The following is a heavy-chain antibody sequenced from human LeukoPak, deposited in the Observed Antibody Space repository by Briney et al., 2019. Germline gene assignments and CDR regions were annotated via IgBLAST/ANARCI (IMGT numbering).Heavy chain of an antibody. D-gene: IGHD3-22*01. CDR3: AKISGYYPFEY. CDR2: IRYDGTKK. CDR1: GFTFSTYG. V-gene: IGHV3-30*02. Sequence: GGSLRLSCAASGFTFSTYGMHWVRQAPGKGLEWVAFIRYDGTKKYYADSLKGRFTISRDNSKNTLYLQMNSLRAEDTAVYYCAKISGYYPFEYWGQGTLVTVSS. J-gene: IGHJ4*02.